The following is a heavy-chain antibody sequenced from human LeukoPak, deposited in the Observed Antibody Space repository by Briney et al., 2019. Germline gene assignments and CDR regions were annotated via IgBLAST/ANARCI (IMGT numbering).Heavy chain of an antibody. CDR2: IYYSGST. V-gene: IGHV4-30-4*07. Sequence: PSETLSLTCAVSGGSISSGGYSWSWIRQPPGKGLEWIGYIYYSGSTYYNPSLKSRVTISVDTSKNQFSLKLSPVTAADTAVYYCARGFTSDYWGQGTLVTVSS. CDR3: ARGFTSDY. CDR1: GGSISSGGYS. J-gene: IGHJ4*02.